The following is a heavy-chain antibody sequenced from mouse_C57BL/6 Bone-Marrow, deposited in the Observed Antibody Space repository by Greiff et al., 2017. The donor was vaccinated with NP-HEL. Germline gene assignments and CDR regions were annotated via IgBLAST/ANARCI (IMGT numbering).Heavy chain of an antibody. J-gene: IGHJ1*03. D-gene: IGHD1-1*01. Sequence: VQLQQSGAELVRPGASVTLSCTASGFNITDDYMHWVKQRPEQGLEWIGWIDPANGDTEYASKFQGKAPITAATSSNTAYLQLSSLTSEDTAVYYCNRGGSSYDWYFDVWGTGTTVTVSS. CDR3: NRGGSSYDWYFDV. CDR1: GFNITDDY. V-gene: IGHV14-4*01. CDR2: IDPANGDT.